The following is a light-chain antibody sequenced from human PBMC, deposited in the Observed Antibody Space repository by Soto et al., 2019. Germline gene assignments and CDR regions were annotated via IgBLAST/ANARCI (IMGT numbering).Light chain of an antibody. CDR1: QNIDTW. CDR2: KAS. Sequence: DIQMTQSPSTLSASVGDRVTITCRASQNIDTWLAWYQQKPGKPPTLLMYKASILESGVPSRFSGSGSETEFNLTISSLQPDDFATYYCQHYKTYSRTFGQGTKVDI. CDR3: QHYKTYSRT. V-gene: IGKV1-5*03. J-gene: IGKJ1*01.